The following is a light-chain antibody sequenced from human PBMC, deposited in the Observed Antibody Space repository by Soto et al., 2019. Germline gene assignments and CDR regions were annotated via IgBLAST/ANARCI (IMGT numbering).Light chain of an antibody. CDR2: DTF. V-gene: IGKV3-20*01. Sequence: EIVLTQSPGTLSLSPGERATLSCRASQSVSSSYLGWFQQRPGQAPRLLIYDTFNRATGIPDRFSGSGSGTDFTLTISRLEPEDFAVYYCQQYSRPPYTLGQGTKVEIK. CDR1: QSVSSSY. CDR3: QQYSRPPYT. J-gene: IGKJ2*01.